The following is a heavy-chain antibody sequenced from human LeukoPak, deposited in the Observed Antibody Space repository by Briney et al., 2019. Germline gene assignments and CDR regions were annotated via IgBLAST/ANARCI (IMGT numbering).Heavy chain of an antibody. Sequence: SGGSLRLSCAAPGFTFSSYAMSWVRQAPGKGLEWVSAISGSGGSTYYADSVKGRFTISRDNSKNTLYLQMNSLRAEDTAVYYCAKGRYIVVVPAAMADPDYWGQGTLVTVSS. CDR2: ISGSGGST. J-gene: IGHJ4*02. D-gene: IGHD2-2*01. CDR3: AKGRYIVVVPAAMADPDY. V-gene: IGHV3-23*01. CDR1: GFTFSSYA.